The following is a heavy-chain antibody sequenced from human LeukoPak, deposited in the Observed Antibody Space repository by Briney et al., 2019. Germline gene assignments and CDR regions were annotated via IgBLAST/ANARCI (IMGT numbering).Heavy chain of an antibody. CDR1: GYSISGGYY. CDR3: ARVAERTWLPYDAAFDI. J-gene: IGHJ3*02. Sequence: SQTLFLTCTVSGYSISGGYYWGWIRQPPGKGLEWIGTIYHGGSTYYNPSLESRVTISLDTSKNHFSLNLTSVTAADTAMYYCARVAERTWLPYDAAFDIWGLGQWSPSLQ. D-gene: IGHD3-9*01. CDR2: IYHGGST. V-gene: IGHV4-38-2*02.